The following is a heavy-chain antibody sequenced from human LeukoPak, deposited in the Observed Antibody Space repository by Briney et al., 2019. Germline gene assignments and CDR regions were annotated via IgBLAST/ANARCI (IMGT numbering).Heavy chain of an antibody. V-gene: IGHV3-30-3*01. J-gene: IGHJ6*02. Sequence: GGSLRLSCAASGFTFSIYAMHWVRQAPGKGLEWVAVISYDGSNKYYADSVKGRFTISRDNSKNTLYLQMNSLRAEDTAVYYCARADFWSGYYPYYYYYYGMDVWGQGTTVSVSS. D-gene: IGHD3-3*01. CDR2: ISYDGSNK. CDR3: ARADFWSGYYPYYYYYYGMDV. CDR1: GFTFSIYA.